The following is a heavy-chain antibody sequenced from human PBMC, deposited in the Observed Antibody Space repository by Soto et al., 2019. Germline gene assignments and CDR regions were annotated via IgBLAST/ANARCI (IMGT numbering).Heavy chain of an antibody. CDR3: AREWANNTVIGGVTYRYYHGMDV. D-gene: IGHD3-16*01. V-gene: IGHV1-18*01. CDR2: ISAYNGNT. CDR1: GYTFTSYG. J-gene: IGHJ6*02. Sequence: ASVKVSCKASGYTFTSYGISWVRQAPGQGLEWMGWISAYNGNTNYAQKLQGRVTMTTDTSTSTAYMELRSLRSEDSAVYYCAREWANNTVIGGVTYRYYHGMDVWGQGTTVTVSS.